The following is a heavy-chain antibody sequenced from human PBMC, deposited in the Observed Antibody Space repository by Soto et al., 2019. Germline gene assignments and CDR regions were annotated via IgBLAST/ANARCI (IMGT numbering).Heavy chain of an antibody. CDR1: GFAFDSYT. D-gene: IGHD6-6*01. Sequence: EVQLVESGGGLVKPGGALRLSCAASGFAFDSYTMNWVRQSPGKGLEWVSSISNSSSFIFYADSVKGRFNITRDNAKNPLYLQLNRLCGEDTAVYYGAVSTIAARGPLARGALDFWGQGTLVTVAS. CDR3: AVSTIAARGPLARGALDF. J-gene: IGHJ4*02. CDR2: ISNSSSFI. V-gene: IGHV3-21*02.